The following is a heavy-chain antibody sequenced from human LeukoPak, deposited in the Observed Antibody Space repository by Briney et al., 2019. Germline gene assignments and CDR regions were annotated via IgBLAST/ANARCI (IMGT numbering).Heavy chain of an antibody. D-gene: IGHD2-2*01. CDR1: GFTFDTYA. V-gene: IGHV3-23*01. Sequence: GGSLRLSCAASGFTFDTYAMTWVRQAPGKGLEWVSSIIGTGGTLYADSVKGRFTISRDNSKNTLYLQVNSLRVEDTAIYYCACQREYCSSARCYFDHWGQGTLVTVSS. CDR2: IIGTGGT. CDR3: ACQREYCSSARCYFDH. J-gene: IGHJ4*02.